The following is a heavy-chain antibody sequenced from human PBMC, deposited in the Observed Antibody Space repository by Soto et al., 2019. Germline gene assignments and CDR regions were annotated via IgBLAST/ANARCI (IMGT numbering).Heavy chain of an antibody. Sequence: ASVKVSCKASGYTFTSYYMHWVRQAPGQGLEWMGIINPSGGSTSYAQKFQGRVTMTRDTSTSTVYMELSSLRSEDTAVYYCARNGLRVVVAAAYYYYGMDVWGQGTTVTVSS. CDR2: INPSGGST. D-gene: IGHD2-15*01. V-gene: IGHV1-46*01. J-gene: IGHJ6*02. CDR1: GYTFTSYY. CDR3: ARNGLRVVVAAAYYYYGMDV.